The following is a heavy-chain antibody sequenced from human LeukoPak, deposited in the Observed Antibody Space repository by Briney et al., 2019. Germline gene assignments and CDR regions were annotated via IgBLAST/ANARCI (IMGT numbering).Heavy chain of an antibody. J-gene: IGHJ3*02. Sequence: PGGSLRLSCAASGFTVSSNYMSWVRQAPGKGLEWVSVIYSGGSTYYADSVKGRFTISRDNSKNTLYLQMNSLRAEDTAVYYCARDGVRGVIMSYAFDIWGQGTMVTVSS. CDR3: ARDGVRGVIMSYAFDI. V-gene: IGHV3-66*01. CDR2: IYSGGST. CDR1: GFTVSSNY. D-gene: IGHD3-10*01.